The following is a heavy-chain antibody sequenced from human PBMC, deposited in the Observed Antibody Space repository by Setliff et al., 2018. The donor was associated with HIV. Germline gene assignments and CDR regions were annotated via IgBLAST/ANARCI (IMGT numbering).Heavy chain of an antibody. J-gene: IGHJ4*02. CDR2: ISAYNGNT. D-gene: IGHD3-3*01. Sequence: ASVKVSCKASGYTFTSYGISWVRQAPGQGLEWMGWISAYNGNTNYAQKLQGRVTMTTDTSSSTAYLDLRSLRPDDTAVYYCARDSDNFWSGYYAAFDYWGQGTLVTVSS. V-gene: IGHV1-18*01. CDR3: ARDSDNFWSGYYAAFDY. CDR1: GYTFTSYG.